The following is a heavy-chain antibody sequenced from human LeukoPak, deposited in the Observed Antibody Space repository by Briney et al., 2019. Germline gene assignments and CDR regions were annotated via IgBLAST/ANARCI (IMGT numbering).Heavy chain of an antibody. V-gene: IGHV4-38-2*02. D-gene: IGHD6-19*01. J-gene: IGHJ4*02. CDR2: IYRSGST. Sequence: PSETLSLTCTVSGYSISNGYYWDWIRQPPGRGLEWIGNIYRSGSTSYNPSLKSRVTISVDTSKNQFSLKVNSVTAADTAVYYCARRHSSGWFYYSRQGTLVTVSS. CDR3: ARRHSSGWFYY. CDR1: GYSISNGYY.